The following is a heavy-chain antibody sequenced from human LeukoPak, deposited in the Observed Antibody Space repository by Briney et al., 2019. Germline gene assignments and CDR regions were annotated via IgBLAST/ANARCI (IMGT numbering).Heavy chain of an antibody. V-gene: IGHV3-53*01. CDR1: GFTVSSNY. CDR3: ARALYYYNWFDP. CDR2: LYSGGST. D-gene: IGHD3-10*01. Sequence: GGSLRLSCAASGFTVSSNYMNWVRQAPGKGLEWVSVLYSGGSTYYADSVKGRFTISRDNSKNTLFLQMNSLRAEDTAVYYCARALYYYNWFDPWGQGTLVTVSS. J-gene: IGHJ5*02.